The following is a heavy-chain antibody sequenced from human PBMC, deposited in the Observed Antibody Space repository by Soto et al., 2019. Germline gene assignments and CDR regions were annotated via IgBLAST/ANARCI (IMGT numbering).Heavy chain of an antibody. CDR2: IKQDGSEK. J-gene: IGHJ4*02. V-gene: IGHV3-7*03. CDR3: AREYTAMGIYFDY. CDR1: GFTFSSYW. D-gene: IGHD5-18*01. Sequence: RRLSCAASGFTFSSYWMSWVRQAPGKGLEWVANIKQDGSEKYYVDSVKGRFTISRDNAKNSLYLQMNSLRAEDTAVYYCAREYTAMGIYFDYWGQGTLVTVSS.